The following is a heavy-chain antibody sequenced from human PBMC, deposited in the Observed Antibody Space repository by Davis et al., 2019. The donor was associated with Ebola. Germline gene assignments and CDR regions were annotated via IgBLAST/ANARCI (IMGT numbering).Heavy chain of an antibody. V-gene: IGHV7-4-1*02. J-gene: IGHJ4*02. CDR2: INTNTGNP. Sequence: ASVKVSCKASGYSFTSYSVHWVRQAPGQGLEWMGWINTNTGNPTYAQGFTGRFVFSLDTSVSTAYLQISSLKADDTAVYYCARAQFPTTSDHWGQGTLVTVSS. D-gene: IGHD1-1*01. CDR1: GYSFTSYS. CDR3: ARAQFPTTSDH.